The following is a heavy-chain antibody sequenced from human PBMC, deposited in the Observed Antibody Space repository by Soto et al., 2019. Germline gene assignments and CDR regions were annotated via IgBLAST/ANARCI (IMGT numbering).Heavy chain of an antibody. CDR2: IYYSGST. V-gene: IGHV4-61*01. D-gene: IGHD5-12*01. CDR3: AREDSGYDWGFDY. Sequence: QVQLQESGPGLVKPWETLSLTCTVSGGSVSSGSYYWRWIRQPPGKGLEWIGYIYYSGSTNYNPSLKSRVTISVDTSKNQFSLKLSSVTAADTAVYYCAREDSGYDWGFDYWGQGTLVTVSS. J-gene: IGHJ4*02. CDR1: GGSVSSGSYY.